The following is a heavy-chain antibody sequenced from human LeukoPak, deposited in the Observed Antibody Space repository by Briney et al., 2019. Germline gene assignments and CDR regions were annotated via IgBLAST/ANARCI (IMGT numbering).Heavy chain of an antibody. CDR2: IIPIFGTA. CDR1: GGTFSSYA. V-gene: IGHV1-69*05. CDR3: ARGGYADYVFDY. Sequence: GASVKVSCKASGGTFSSYAISWVRQAPGQGLEWMGGIIPIFGTANYAQKFQGRVTITTDESTSTAYMELSSLRSEDTAVYYCARGGYADYVFDYWGQGTLVTVSS. D-gene: IGHD4-17*01. J-gene: IGHJ4*02.